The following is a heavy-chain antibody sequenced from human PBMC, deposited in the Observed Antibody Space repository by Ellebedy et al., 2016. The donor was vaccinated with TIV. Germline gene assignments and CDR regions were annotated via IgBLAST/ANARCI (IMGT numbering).Heavy chain of an antibody. V-gene: IGHV3-11*01. CDR1: GFTFSDYY. J-gene: IGHJ4*02. Sequence: GESLKISXAASGFTFSDYYMSWFRQASGKGLEWLSYISDRGTNIFYADSVKGRFTISRDNSKKSLYLQMNSLRAEDTAVYYCARDHSGDPSFDYWGQGTLVTVSS. CDR2: ISDRGTNI. D-gene: IGHD4-17*01. CDR3: ARDHSGDPSFDY.